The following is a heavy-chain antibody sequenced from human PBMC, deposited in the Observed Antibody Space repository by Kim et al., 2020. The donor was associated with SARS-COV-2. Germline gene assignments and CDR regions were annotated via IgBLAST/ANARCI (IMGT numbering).Heavy chain of an antibody. J-gene: IGHJ4*02. CDR3: ARDQTFDY. Sequence: GSTYYADSVKGRFTISRDNSKNTLYLQMNSLRAEDTAVYYCARDQTFDYWGQGTLVTVSS. CDR2: GST. V-gene: IGHV3-53*01.